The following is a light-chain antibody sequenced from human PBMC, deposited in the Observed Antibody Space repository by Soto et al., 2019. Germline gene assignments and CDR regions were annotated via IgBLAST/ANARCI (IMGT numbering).Light chain of an antibody. Sequence: QSVLTQPPSVSGAPGQRVTISCTGSSSNIGADYHVHWFQQIPGAAPTLLIYGNNNRPSGVSSRFSGSKSGNTASLTISGLQTEDEATYYCGSSTDTDTLVIFGGGTKLTVL. J-gene: IGLJ2*01. CDR1: SSNIGADYH. V-gene: IGLV1-40*01. CDR2: GNN. CDR3: GSSTDTDTLVI.